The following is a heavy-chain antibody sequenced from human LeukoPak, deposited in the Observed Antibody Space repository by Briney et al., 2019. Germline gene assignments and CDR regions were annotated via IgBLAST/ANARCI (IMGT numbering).Heavy chain of an antibody. J-gene: IGHJ5*02. CDR2: IDPSDSYT. CDR1: GYSFTSYW. V-gene: IGHV5-10-1*01. CDR3: ARGDTYYYGSGSYYIWFDP. Sequence: GESLKISCKGSGYSFTSYWISWVRQMPGKGLEWMGRIDPSDSYTNYSPSFQGHVTISADKSISTAYLRWSSLKASDTAMYYCARGDTYYYGSGSYYIWFDPWGQGTLVTVSS. D-gene: IGHD3-10*01.